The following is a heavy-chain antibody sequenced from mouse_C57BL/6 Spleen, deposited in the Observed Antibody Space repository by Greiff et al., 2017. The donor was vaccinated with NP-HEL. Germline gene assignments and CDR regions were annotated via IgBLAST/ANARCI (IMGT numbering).Heavy chain of an antibody. CDR3: ARSRSEDSSGLFDY. CDR1: GYAFSSSW. Sequence: VQLQQSGPELVKPGASVKISCKASGYAFSSSWMNWVKQRPGKGLEWIGRIYPGDGDTNYNGKFKGKATLTADKSSSTAYMQLSSLTSEDSAVYFCARSRSEDSSGLFDYWGQGTTLTVSS. J-gene: IGHJ2*01. CDR2: IYPGDGDT. D-gene: IGHD3-2*02. V-gene: IGHV1-82*01.